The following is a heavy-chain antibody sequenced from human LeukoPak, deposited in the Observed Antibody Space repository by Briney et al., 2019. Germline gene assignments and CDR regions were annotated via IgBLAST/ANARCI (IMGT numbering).Heavy chain of an antibody. J-gene: IGHJ5*02. D-gene: IGHD6-13*01. Sequence: GGSLRLSCAASGFTFSHYSMNWVRQAPGKGLEWVSSISSSSSYIYYTDSVKGRFTISRHNSKNTLYLQMNSLRPEDTAVYYCAKDSRTYFKWLDPWGQGTLVTVSS. CDR3: AKDSRTYFKWLDP. V-gene: IGHV3-21*01. CDR1: GFTFSHYS. CDR2: ISSSSSYI.